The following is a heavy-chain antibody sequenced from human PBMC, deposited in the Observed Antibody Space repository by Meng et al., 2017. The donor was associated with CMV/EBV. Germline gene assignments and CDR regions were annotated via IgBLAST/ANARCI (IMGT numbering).Heavy chain of an antibody. CDR3: ARDPLCGALDY. CDR1: GFTFSGFTFSGSW. V-gene: IGHV3-7*01. CDR2: ISGDGGHV. Sequence: GGSLRLSCAASGFTFSGFTFSGSWMSWVRQTPGKGLEWVADISGDGGHVLYVDSLKGRFTISRDNAQNSVYLQMNSLRAEDSAVYYCARDPLCGALDYWGQGTLVTVSS. D-gene: IGHD2-2*01. J-gene: IGHJ4*02.